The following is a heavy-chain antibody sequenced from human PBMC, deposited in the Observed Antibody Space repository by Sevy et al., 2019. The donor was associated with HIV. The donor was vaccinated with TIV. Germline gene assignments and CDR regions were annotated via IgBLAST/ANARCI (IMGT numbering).Heavy chain of an antibody. J-gene: IGHJ4*02. CDR3: AKDSSGKLLWLGEPPYYCDY. CDR2: ITDSGDNT. D-gene: IGHD3-10*01. Sequence: GGSLRLSCAASGFTFSNYAMTWVRQAPGKGLEWVSSITDSGDNTYYADSVKGRFTISRDNSKNTLDLHMSSLRADDTAVYYCAKDSSGKLLWLGEPPYYCDYWGQGTLVTVSS. V-gene: IGHV3-23*01. CDR1: GFTFSNYA.